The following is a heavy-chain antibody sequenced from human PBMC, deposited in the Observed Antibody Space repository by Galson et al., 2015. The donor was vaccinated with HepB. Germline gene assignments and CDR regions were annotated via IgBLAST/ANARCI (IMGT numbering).Heavy chain of an antibody. D-gene: IGHD3-22*01. Sequence: SVKVSCKVSGYTLTELSMHWVRQAPGKGLEWMGGFDPEDGETIYAQKFQGRVTMTEDTSTDTAYMELSSLRSEDTAVYYCATPQREAVTTKAYYDSSGYQFGYWGQGT. CDR3: ATPQREAVTTKAYYDSSGYQFGY. CDR2: FDPEDGET. V-gene: IGHV1-24*01. CDR1: GYTLTELS. J-gene: IGHJ4*02.